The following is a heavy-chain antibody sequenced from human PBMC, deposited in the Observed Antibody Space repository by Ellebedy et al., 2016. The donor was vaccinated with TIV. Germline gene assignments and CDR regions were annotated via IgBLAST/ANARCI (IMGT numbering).Heavy chain of an antibody. CDR2: ITTGSYK. Sequence: GESLKISCAASGFTFSSYSMNWVRQAPGKGLEWVSSITTGSYKYYADSVEGRFTISRYNAKNSLYLQMNSLRAEDTAVYFCAKDRYSGFDNQWNYYFGMDVWGQGTTVTVSS. CDR3: AKDRYSGFDNQWNYYFGMDV. V-gene: IGHV3-21*01. J-gene: IGHJ6*02. D-gene: IGHD5-12*01. CDR1: GFTFSSYS.